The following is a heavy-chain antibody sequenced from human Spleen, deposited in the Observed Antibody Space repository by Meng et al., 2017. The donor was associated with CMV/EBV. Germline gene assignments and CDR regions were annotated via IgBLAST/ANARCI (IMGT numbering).Heavy chain of an antibody. CDR1: GFTFSNYG. D-gene: IGHD5-24*01. CDR2: IRYEGKSR. Sequence: GGSLRLSGGASGFTFSNYGIHWVRQAPGKGLEWLAFIRYEGKSRYYADSLKGRFTISRDNSKSTLYLQMNSLRAEDTAVYYCAKDLGDGYGADYWGQGALVTVSS. J-gene: IGHJ4*02. V-gene: IGHV3-30*02. CDR3: AKDLGDGYGADY.